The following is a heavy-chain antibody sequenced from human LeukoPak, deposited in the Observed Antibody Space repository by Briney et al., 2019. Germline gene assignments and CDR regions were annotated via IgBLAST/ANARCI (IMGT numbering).Heavy chain of an antibody. CDR2: ISSSSSYI. CDR3: ARDPRGYSGYDNYYYYMDV. D-gene: IGHD5-12*01. J-gene: IGHJ6*03. V-gene: IGHV3-21*01. CDR1: RFTFSSYS. Sequence: GGSLRLSCAASRFTFSSYSMNWVRQAPGKGLEWVSSISSSSSYIYYADSVKGRFTISRDNAKNSLYLQMNSLRAETTAVYSCARDPRGYSGYDNYYYYMDVWGKGTTVTVSS.